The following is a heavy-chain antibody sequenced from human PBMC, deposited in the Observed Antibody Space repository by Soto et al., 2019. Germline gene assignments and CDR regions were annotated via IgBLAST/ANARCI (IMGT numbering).Heavy chain of an antibody. CDR2: INANSGDT. D-gene: IGHD6-19*01. V-gene: IGHV1-2*02. J-gene: IGHJ4*02. CDR3: ARGGALDGTSPPFNH. Sequence: VKVSCKASGYTFSGHXXXXIRQAPGQGPEWLGWINANSGDTDRAPKFQDRLTMTRDTSISNAYMELSRLRSDDTAVYYCARGGALDGTSPPFNHWGQGTLVTVSS. CDR1: GYTFSGHX.